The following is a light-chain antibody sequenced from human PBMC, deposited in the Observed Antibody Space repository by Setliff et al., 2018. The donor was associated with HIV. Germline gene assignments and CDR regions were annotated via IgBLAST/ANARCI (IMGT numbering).Light chain of an antibody. V-gene: IGLV2-23*02. CDR3: CSYAGSSTNYV. CDR2: EVT. CDR1: SSDVGNYNL. Sequence: QSALTQPPSVSGSPGQSVTISCKGTSSDVGNYNLVSWYQQHPGKAPKFMIYEVTKRPSGVSNRFSGSKSGNTASLTISGLQAEDEADYYCCSYAGSSTNYVFGTGTKVTVL. J-gene: IGLJ1*01.